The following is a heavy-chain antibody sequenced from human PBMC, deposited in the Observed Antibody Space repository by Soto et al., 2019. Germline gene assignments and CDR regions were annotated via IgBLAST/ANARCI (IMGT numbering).Heavy chain of an antibody. CDR3: AIRMYSTSWYYLDY. J-gene: IGHJ4*02. Sequence: GGSLRLSCAASGFTVSSYALNWVRQAPGKGLEWVSGISASTYYADSVKGRFTISRDTSKNTLYLQMNSLRAEDTAIYFCAIRMYSTSWYYLDYWGKGTMVTVSS. V-gene: IGHV3-23*01. D-gene: IGHD6-13*01. CDR2: ISAST. CDR1: GFTVSSYA.